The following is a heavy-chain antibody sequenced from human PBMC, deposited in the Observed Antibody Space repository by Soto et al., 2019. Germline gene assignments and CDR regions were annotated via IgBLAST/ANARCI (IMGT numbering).Heavy chain of an antibody. CDR3: ARDRGIVGAGAYYYGMDV. V-gene: IGHV3-11*06. CDR1: VFTFSDYY. CDR2: ISSSSSYT. D-gene: IGHD1-26*01. Sequence: WGSLRLSCSASVFTFSDYYMSWIRQAPGKGLEWVSYISSSSSYTNYADSVRGRFTISRDNAKNSLYLQMNSLRAEDTAVYYCARDRGIVGAGAYYYGMDVWGQGTTVTVSS. J-gene: IGHJ6*02.